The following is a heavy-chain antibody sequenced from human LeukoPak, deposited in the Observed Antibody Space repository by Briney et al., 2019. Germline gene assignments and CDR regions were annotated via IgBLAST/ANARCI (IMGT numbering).Heavy chain of an antibody. Sequence: GGSLRLSCVVSGFTVSSSYMYWVRQAPGKGLEWVPFFYRGETTYYAESVRGRFTISRDISKNTLYLQMNSLRAEDTAVYYCAKGTQNYDILTGYYNWGQGTLVTVSS. D-gene: IGHD3-9*01. CDR3: AKGTQNYDILTGYYN. J-gene: IGHJ4*02. CDR2: FYRGETT. V-gene: IGHV3-53*01. CDR1: GFTVSSSY.